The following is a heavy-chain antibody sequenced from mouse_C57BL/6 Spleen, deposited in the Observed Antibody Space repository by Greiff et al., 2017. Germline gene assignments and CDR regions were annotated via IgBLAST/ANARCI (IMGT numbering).Heavy chain of an antibody. CDR3: VRQSGERNYFDY. Sequence: EVKLMESGGGLVQPKGSLKLSCAASGFSFNTYAMNWVRQAPGKGLEWVARIRSKSNNYATYYADSVKDRVTISRYDSESMLYLQMNNLKTEDTAMYYCVRQSGERNYFDYWGQGTTLTVSS. V-gene: IGHV10-1*01. CDR2: IRSKSNNYAT. J-gene: IGHJ2*01. CDR1: GFSFNTYA.